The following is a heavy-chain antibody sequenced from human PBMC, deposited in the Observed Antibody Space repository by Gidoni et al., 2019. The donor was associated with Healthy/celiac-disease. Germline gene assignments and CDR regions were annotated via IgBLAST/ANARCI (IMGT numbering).Heavy chain of an antibody. D-gene: IGHD2-2*01. V-gene: IGHV1-69*01. CDR1: GGTFSSYA. Sequence: QVHRVQSGAAGKKPGSSVKVSFKASGGTFSSYAISWLRQAPGQGLEWMGGIHPIFGTANYAQKFQGRVTITADESTSTAYMELSSLRSEDTAVYYCARVEVVVVPAAPQYYYYYYGMDVWGQGTTVTVSS. CDR3: ARVEVVVVPAAPQYYYYYYGMDV. J-gene: IGHJ6*02. CDR2: IHPIFGTA.